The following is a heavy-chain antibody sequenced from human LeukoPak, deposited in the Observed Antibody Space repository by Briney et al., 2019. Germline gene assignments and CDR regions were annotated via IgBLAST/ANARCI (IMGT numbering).Heavy chain of an antibody. D-gene: IGHD3-22*01. Sequence: PGGSLRLSCAASGFTFSTYAMSWIRQPPGKGLEWIGEINHSGSTNYNPSLKSRVTISVDTSKNQFSLKLSSVTAADTAVYYCARGRPVWYYYDSSGYYFDYWGQGTLVTVSS. CDR1: GFTFSTYA. CDR2: INHSGST. V-gene: IGHV4-34*01. CDR3: ARGRPVWYYYDSSGYYFDY. J-gene: IGHJ4*02.